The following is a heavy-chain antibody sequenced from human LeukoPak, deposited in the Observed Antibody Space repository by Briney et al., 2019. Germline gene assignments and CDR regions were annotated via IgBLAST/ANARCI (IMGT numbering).Heavy chain of an antibody. CDR3: ARDLGMVATETFDY. J-gene: IGHJ4*02. V-gene: IGHV3-30-3*01. CDR1: GFTFSSYA. D-gene: IGHD5-12*01. CDR2: ISYDGSNK. Sequence: GRSLRLSCAASGFTFSSYAMHWVRQAPGKGLEWVAVISYDGSNKYYADSVKGRFTISRDNSKNTLYLQMNSLRAEDTAVYYRARDLGMVATETFDYWGQGTLVTVSS.